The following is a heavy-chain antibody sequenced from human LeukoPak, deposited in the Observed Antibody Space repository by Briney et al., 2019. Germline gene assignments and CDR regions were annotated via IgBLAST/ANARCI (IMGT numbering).Heavy chain of an antibody. V-gene: IGHV3-23*01. D-gene: IGHD2-21*02. Sequence: GGSLRLSCAASGFTFSSYWMNWVRQAPGKGLEWVSSFSGSSSSTYYADSVKGRFTISRDNSKNTLYLQMNSLRAEDTAVYYCAKGDSYCGGDCYPDWGQGTLVTVSS. CDR3: AKGDSYCGGDCYPD. J-gene: IGHJ4*02. CDR1: GFTFSSYW. CDR2: FSGSSSST.